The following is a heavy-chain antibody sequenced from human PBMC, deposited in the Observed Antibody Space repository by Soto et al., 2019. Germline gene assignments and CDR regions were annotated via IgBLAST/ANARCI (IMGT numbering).Heavy chain of an antibody. Sequence: EVQMVESGGGLVQPGRSLRLSCSFSGFNSGDYGLTWVRQAPGKGLEWVGFTGRPAYGGTTEYAASVKGRFIISRDDSKHVAYLQMNSLQTEDTAIYYCSRDGDYYGLDVWGQWTTVTVSS. V-gene: IGHV3-49*04. CDR1: GFNSGDYG. J-gene: IGHJ6*02. CDR3: SRDGDYYGLDV. CDR2: TGRPAYGGTT. D-gene: IGHD3-3*01.